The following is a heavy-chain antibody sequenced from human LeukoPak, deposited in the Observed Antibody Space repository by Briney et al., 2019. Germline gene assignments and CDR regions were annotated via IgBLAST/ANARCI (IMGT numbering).Heavy chain of an antibody. J-gene: IGHJ6*04. Sequence: GGSLRLSCAASGFTFSSYAMHWVRQAPGKGLEWVAVIAYDGSSKYYADSVKGRFTISRDNSKNTLYLQMNCLRAEDTAVYYCANLEQLALDVWGKGTTVTVSS. CDR1: GFTFSSYA. CDR3: ANLEQLALDV. CDR2: IAYDGSSK. D-gene: IGHD6-6*01. V-gene: IGHV3-30-3*01.